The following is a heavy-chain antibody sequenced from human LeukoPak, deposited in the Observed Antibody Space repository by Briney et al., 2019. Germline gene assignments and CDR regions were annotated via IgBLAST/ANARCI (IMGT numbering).Heavy chain of an antibody. Sequence: GGSLRLSCAASGFTFSSYWMSWVRQAPGKGLEWVATISTSGGSTYYADFVKGRFTISRDNSKNTLYLQSNSLRAEDTAVYYCAKNGHGSGSYYPRTKYYFDYWGQGTLVTVSS. D-gene: IGHD3-10*01. CDR2: ISTSGGST. V-gene: IGHV3-23*01. CDR1: GFTFSSYW. CDR3: AKNGHGSGSYYPRTKYYFDY. J-gene: IGHJ4*02.